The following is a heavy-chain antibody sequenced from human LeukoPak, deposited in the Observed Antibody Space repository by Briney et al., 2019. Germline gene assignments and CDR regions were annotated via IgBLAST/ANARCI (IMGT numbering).Heavy chain of an antibody. CDR2: IYHSGST. CDR1: GSSISSGGYY. Sequence: SQTLSLTCTVSGSSISSGGYYWSWIRQPPGKGLEWIGYIYHSGSTYYNPSLKSRVTISVDRSKNQFSLKLSSVTAADTAVYYCARDPILGGADFDYWGQGTLVTVSS. D-gene: IGHD3-16*01. V-gene: IGHV4-30-2*01. CDR3: ARDPILGGADFDY. J-gene: IGHJ4*02.